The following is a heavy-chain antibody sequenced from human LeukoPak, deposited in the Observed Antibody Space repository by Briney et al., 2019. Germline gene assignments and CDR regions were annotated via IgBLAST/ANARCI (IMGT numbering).Heavy chain of an antibody. CDR1: GGSISSYY. CDR2: IYYSGST. CDR3: ARGRRIVVVLGATRTHRDYYMDV. J-gene: IGHJ6*03. V-gene: IGHV4-39*07. Sequence: PSETLSLTCTVSGGSISSYYWSWIRQPPGKGLEWIGSIYYSGSTYYNPSLKSRVTISLDTSKNQFSLKLSSVTAADTAVYYCARGRRIVVVLGATRTHRDYYMDVWGKGTTVTVSS. D-gene: IGHD2-15*01.